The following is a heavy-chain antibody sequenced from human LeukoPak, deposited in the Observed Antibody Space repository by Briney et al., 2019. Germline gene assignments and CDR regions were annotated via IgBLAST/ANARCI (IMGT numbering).Heavy chain of an antibody. CDR3: ARDVSPGRTGSELDF. CDR1: VYTFTFYY. Sequence: ASVTVSCTSSVYTFTFYYIYWVRQAPGQGLEWVGYINADSGGTNTAQKFQGRVTRTSDTSIRTVYLGLSSLRSDDTAVYYCARDVSPGRTGSELDFWGQGTLVTVSS. CDR2: INADSGGT. D-gene: IGHD3/OR15-3a*01. J-gene: IGHJ4*02. V-gene: IGHV1-2*02.